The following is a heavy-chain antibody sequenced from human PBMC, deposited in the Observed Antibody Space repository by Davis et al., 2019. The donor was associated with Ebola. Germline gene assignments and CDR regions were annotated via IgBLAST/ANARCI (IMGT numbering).Heavy chain of an antibody. CDR3: ARVLLWFGELSAFDY. D-gene: IGHD3-10*01. CDR2: ISYDGSNK. Sequence: GESLKISCAASGFTFSSYGMHWVRQAPGKGLEWVAVISYDGSNKYYADSVKGRFTISRDNSKNTLYLQMNSLRAEDTAVYYCARVLLWFGELSAFDYWGQGTLVTVSS. CDR1: GFTFSSYG. V-gene: IGHV3-30*03. J-gene: IGHJ4*02.